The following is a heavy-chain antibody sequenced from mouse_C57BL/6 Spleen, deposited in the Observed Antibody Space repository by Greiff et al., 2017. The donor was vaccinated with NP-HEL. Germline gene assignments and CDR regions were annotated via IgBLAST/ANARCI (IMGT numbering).Heavy chain of an antibody. CDR3: ARVLGRGFAY. J-gene: IGHJ3*01. D-gene: IGHD4-1*01. CDR1: GFTFSSYA. Sequence: EVKLVESGGGLVKPGGSLKLSCAASGFTFSSYAMSWVRQTPEKRLEWVATISAGGSYTYYPDNVKGRFTISRDNAKNNLYLQMSHLKSEDTAMYYCARVLGRGFAYWGQGALVTVSA. V-gene: IGHV5-4*03. CDR2: ISAGGSYT.